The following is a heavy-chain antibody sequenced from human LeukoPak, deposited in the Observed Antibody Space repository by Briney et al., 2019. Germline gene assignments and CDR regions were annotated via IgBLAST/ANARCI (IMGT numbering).Heavy chain of an antibody. Sequence: PGRSLRLSCAASGFTFRNYAMHWVRQAPGKGLEWVAVISYDKSNKYYADSVRGRFTISRDNSENTLYLQMNSLRAEDTAVYSCAREYLGXVFYDYWGQGTLVTVSS. V-gene: IGHV3-30-3*01. D-gene: IGHD3-16*01. CDR1: GFTFRNYA. CDR3: AREYLGXVFYDY. CDR2: ISYDKSNK. J-gene: IGHJ4*02.